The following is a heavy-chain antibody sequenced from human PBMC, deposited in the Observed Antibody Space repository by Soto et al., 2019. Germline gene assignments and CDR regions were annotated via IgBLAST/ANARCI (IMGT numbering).Heavy chain of an antibody. CDR2: FFESGCST. CDR1: VFTFSSYA. CDR3: AKVEDIVLKNDS. V-gene: IGHV3-23*01. D-gene: IGHD5-12*01. Sequence: GGSLRLSCAASVFTFSSYAMNWVRQAPGKWLEWFSSFFESGCSTXXADSVKGPXTMSRYNSKNTXHLQTXSLRAEDTAVYYCAKVEDIVLKNDSCGQGILVT. J-gene: IGHJ4*02.